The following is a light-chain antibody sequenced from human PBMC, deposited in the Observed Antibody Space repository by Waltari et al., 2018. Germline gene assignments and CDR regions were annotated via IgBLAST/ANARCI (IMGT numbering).Light chain of an antibody. CDR2: QVF. CDR3: CSYAGRGTYV. Sequence: QSALTQPASVSGTPGQSITISCTGTTRDVGAYALVPWYQQHPGEAPKLLICQVFKRPSHISSRFSGSTSGSTASLTISGLQPEDEGDYYCCSYAGRGTYVFGSGTKVTVL. CDR1: TRDVGAYAL. J-gene: IGLJ1*01. V-gene: IGLV2-23*02.